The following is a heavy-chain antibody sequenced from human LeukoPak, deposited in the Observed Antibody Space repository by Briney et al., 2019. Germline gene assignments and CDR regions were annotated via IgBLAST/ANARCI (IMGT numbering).Heavy chain of an antibody. J-gene: IGHJ6*02. D-gene: IGHD3-16*01. Sequence: SETLSLTCTVSGGSISSYYWSWIRQPPGKGLEWIGYIYYTGSTNYNPSLKSRVTISVDTSKNQFSLKLSSVTAADTAVYYCASHGAHGMDVWGQGTTVTVSS. V-gene: IGHV4-59*08. CDR2: IYYTGST. CDR3: ASHGAHGMDV. CDR1: GGSISSYY.